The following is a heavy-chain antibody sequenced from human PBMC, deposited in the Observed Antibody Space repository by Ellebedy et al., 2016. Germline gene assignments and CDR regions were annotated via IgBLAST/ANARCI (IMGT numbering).Heavy chain of an antibody. CDR3: AVMTTVTTGSRDY. CDR1: GYTFTSYD. V-gene: IGHV1-8*01. CDR2: MNPNSGNT. Sequence: ASVKVSCKASGYTFTSYDINWVRQATGQGLEWMGWMNPNSGNTGYAQKFQGRVTMTRDTSTSTVYMELSSLRSEDTAVYYCAVMTTVTTGSRDYWGQGTLVTVSS. D-gene: IGHD4-17*01. J-gene: IGHJ4*02.